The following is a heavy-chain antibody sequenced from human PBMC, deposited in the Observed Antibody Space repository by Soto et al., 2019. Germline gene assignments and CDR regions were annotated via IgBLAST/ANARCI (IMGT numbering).Heavy chain of an antibody. J-gene: IGHJ5*02. D-gene: IGHD3-3*01. CDR2: ISGSGGST. CDR1: GFTFSSYA. CDR3: AKAGTIFGVIMNNWFDP. V-gene: IGHV3-23*01. Sequence: GGSLRLSCAASGFTFSSYAMTWVRQAPGKGLEWVSTISGSGGSTYYADSVKGRFTISRDNSKNTLYLQMNSLRAEDTAVYYCAKAGTIFGVIMNNWFDPWGQGTLVTVSS.